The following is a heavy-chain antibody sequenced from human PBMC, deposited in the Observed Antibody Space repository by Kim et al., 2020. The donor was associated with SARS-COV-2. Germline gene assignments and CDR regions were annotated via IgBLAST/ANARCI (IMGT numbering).Heavy chain of an antibody. Sequence: GGSLRLSCAASGFIFRNYGMHWVRQAPGKGLEWVAVIWYDGSNKYYADSVKGRFTISRDNSKNTLYLQMNSLRAEDTAVYYCAKAQAAGAYYSWGQGTLVTVSS. CDR2: IWYDGSNK. CDR3: AKAQAAGAYYS. J-gene: IGHJ4*02. V-gene: IGHV3-33*06. D-gene: IGHD4-17*01. CDR1: GFIFRNYG.